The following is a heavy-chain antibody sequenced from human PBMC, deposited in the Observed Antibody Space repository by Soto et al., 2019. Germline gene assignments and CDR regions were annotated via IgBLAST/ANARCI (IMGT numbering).Heavy chain of an antibody. CDR1: GGTFSSYT. CDR2: IIPILGIA. CDR3: ARDPHDIVVVEPADAFDI. Sequence: SVKVSCKASGGTFSSYTISWVRQAPGQGLEWMGRIIPILGIANYAQKFQGRATITADKSTSTAYMELSSLRSEDTAVYYCARDPHDIVVVEPADAFDIWGQGTMVTVSS. V-gene: IGHV1-69*04. J-gene: IGHJ3*02. D-gene: IGHD2-2*01.